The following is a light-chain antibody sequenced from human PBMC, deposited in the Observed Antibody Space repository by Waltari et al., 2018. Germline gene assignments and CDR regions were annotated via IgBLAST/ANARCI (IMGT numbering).Light chain of an antibody. CDR3: QSYDTSLSGPYV. V-gene: IGLV1-40*01. Sequence: QSVLTQPPSVSGAPGQTVTISCTGSRSNIGAAFDLHWYQQLPGAAPKLLIYAYTNRPSGVPDRFSGSKSGISASLAITGLQAEDEADYYCQSYDTSLSGPYVFGSGTRVTVL. J-gene: IGLJ1*01. CDR1: RSNIGAAFD. CDR2: AYT.